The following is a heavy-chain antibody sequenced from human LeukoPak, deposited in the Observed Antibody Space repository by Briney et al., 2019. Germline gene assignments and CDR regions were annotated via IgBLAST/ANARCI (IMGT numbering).Heavy chain of an antibody. D-gene: IGHD5-18*01. CDR1: GFSFSATEVA. Sequence: ESGPTLVKPTQTLTLTCTFSGFSFSATEVALGWIRQPPGKALEWLALIYWDDDKRYSPSLKSRLTITKDTSKGQVVLTMTNMDPVDTATYFCAHSTYGYGYWGQGTLVTVSS. V-gene: IGHV2-5*02. CDR3: AHSTYGYGY. CDR2: IYWDDDK. J-gene: IGHJ4*02.